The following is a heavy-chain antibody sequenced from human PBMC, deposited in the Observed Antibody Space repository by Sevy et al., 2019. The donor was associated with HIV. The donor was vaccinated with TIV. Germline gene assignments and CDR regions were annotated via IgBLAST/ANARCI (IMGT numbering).Heavy chain of an antibody. D-gene: IGHD6-13*01. CDR2: MNPDSGKR. CDR1: GYTFTSYD. CDR3: ARADLDSSTFFYYYGMDV. Sequence: ASAKVSCKTSGYTFTSYDINWVRQATGQGLEWMGWMNPDSGKRGYAQKFQGRATMTTNTSISTAYMELRSLRSEDSAVYYCARADLDSSTFFYYYGMDVWGQGTTVTVSS. J-gene: IGHJ6*02. V-gene: IGHV1-8*01.